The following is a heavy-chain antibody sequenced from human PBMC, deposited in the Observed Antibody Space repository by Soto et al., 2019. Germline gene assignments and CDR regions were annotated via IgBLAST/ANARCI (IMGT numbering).Heavy chain of an antibody. V-gene: IGHV3-30*18. CDR3: AKDQIPFLPRGSGGSQTSSGMDV. Sequence: QVQLVESGGGVVQPGRSLRLSCAASGFTFSSYGMHWVRQAPGKGLEWVAVISYDGSNKYYADSVKGRFTISRDNSKHTHYLQMSSLRADDTAVYYCAKDQIPFLPRGSGGSQTSSGMDVWGPGNTVNVSS. D-gene: IGHD2-15*01. CDR2: ISYDGSNK. CDR1: GFTFSSYG. J-gene: IGHJ6*01.